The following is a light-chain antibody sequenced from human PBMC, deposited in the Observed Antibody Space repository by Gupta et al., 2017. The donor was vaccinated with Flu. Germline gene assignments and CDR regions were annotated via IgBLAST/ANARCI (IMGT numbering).Light chain of an antibody. Sequence: QSVLTQPPSVSGAPRQRVTISCTGSSSNIGAGYDVHWYQQLPGTAPKLLIYGNSNRPSGVPDRFSGSKSGTSASLAITGLQAEDEADYYCQSYASSLSGLVFGGGTKLTVL. CDR3: QSYASSLSGLV. CDR2: GNS. J-gene: IGLJ3*02. V-gene: IGLV1-40*01. CDR1: SSNIGAGYD.